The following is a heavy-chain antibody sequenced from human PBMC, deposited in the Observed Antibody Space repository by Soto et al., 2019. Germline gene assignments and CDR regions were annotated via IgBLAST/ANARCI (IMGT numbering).Heavy chain of an antibody. V-gene: IGHV3-48*02. D-gene: IGHD2-21*02. Sequence: SLRLSCAASGFTFSSYSMNWVRQAPGKGLEWVSYISSSSTIYYADSVKGRFTISRDNAKNSLYLQMNSLRDEDTAVYYCATCGGDCYLHQDFDYWGKGTLVTVSS. CDR3: ATCGGDCYLHQDFDY. J-gene: IGHJ4*02. CDR1: GFTFSSYS. CDR2: ISSSSTI.